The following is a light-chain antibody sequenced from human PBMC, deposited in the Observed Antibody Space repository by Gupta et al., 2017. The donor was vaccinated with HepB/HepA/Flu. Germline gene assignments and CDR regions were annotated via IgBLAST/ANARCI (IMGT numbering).Light chain of an antibody. V-gene: IGKV3-20*01. CDR1: QSVSSSY. J-gene: IGKJ3*01. Sequence: EIVLTQSPGTLSLSPGERATLSCRASQSVSSSYLAWYQQKPGQAPRLLIYGASSRATGIPDRFSGSGSGTDFTLTISRLEPEDFAVYYCHQYGSSPFTFGHGTKVDIK. CDR3: HQYGSSPFT. CDR2: GAS.